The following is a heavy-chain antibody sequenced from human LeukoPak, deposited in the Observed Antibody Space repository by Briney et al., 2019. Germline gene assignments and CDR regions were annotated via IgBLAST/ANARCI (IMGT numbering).Heavy chain of an antibody. J-gene: IGHJ4*02. CDR2: INAGNGNT. D-gene: IGHD6-19*01. V-gene: IGHV1-3*01. CDR1: GYTFTSYA. Sequence: ASVKVSCKASGYTFTSYAMHWVRQAPRQRLEWMGWINAGNGNTKYSQKFQGRVTITRDTSASTAYMELSSLRSEDTAVYYCARGRRSGWPNYYFDYWGQGTLVTVSS. CDR3: ARGRRSGWPNYYFDY.